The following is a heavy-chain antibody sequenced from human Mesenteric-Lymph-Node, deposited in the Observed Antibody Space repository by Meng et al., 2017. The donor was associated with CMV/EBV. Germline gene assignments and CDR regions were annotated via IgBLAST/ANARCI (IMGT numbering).Heavy chain of an antibody. D-gene: IGHD2-2*03. J-gene: IGHJ6*02. Sequence: SVKVSCKASGGTFSSHAISWVRQAPGQGLEWMGGIIPVFGTPKYAQKFQGRVTITADKSTSTAYMELSSLRSEDTAVYYCAGGGYCSSTSCYEYYYYYGMDVWGQGTTVTVSS. CDR2: IIPVFGTP. CDR3: AGGGYCSSTSCYEYYYYYGMDV. V-gene: IGHV1-69*06. CDR1: GGTFSSHA.